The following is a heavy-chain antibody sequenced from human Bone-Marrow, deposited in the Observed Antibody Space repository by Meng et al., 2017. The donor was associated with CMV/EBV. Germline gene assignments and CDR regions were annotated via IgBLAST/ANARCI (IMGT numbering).Heavy chain of an antibody. D-gene: IGHD3-10*01. Sequence: GESLKISCAASGFTFSSYWMHWVRQAPGKGLVWVSRINSDGSSTSYADSVKGRFTISRDNSKNRLYLQMNSLRAEDTAVYYCARKGSGSYGAFDIWGQGTMVTVSS. J-gene: IGHJ3*02. V-gene: IGHV3-74*01. CDR1: GFTFSSYW. CDR3: ARKGSGSYGAFDI. CDR2: INSDGSST.